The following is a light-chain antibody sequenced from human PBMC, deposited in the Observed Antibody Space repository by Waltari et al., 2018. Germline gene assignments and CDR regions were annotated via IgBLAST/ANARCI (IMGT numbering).Light chain of an antibody. Sequence: EIVLTQSPGTLSLSPGERATLSCRASESVNNNLAWYPHKPGQAPRLLIYGASSRATGTPDRFTGSGSGTDFTLTITGLEPEDFAVYYCQQYGRAPRGFGQGTNLEIK. J-gene: IGKJ2*03. CDR1: ESVNNN. V-gene: IGKV3-20*01. CDR3: QQYGRAPRG. CDR2: GAS.